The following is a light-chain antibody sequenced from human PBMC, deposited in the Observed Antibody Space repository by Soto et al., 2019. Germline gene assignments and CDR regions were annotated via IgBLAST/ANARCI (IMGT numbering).Light chain of an antibody. Sequence: EIVLTQSPGTLSLSPGERATLSCRTSPSVSSSYLAWYQQKPGQAPRLLIYGASSRATGIPDRFSVSASGTDFTLIISRLEPEDFAVYHCQHYGTSALFGPGTRVDLK. CDR3: QHYGTSAL. CDR2: GAS. CDR1: PSVSSSY. J-gene: IGKJ3*01. V-gene: IGKV3-20*01.